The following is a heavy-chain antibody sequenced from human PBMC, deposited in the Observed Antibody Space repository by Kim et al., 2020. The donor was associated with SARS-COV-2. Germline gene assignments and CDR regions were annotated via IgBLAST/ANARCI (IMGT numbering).Heavy chain of an antibody. Sequence: GGSLRLSCAASGLTFDNYAMHWVRQAPGRGLEWVSLISWDGGRTYYADSVKGRFTISRDNSKNSLYLQMNSLRAEDTALYYCAKDRILRYFDWLPSAGGMDVWGQGTTVTVSS. J-gene: IGHJ6*02. V-gene: IGHV3-43D*03. CDR1: GLTFDNYA. CDR2: ISWDGGRT. D-gene: IGHD3-9*01. CDR3: AKDRILRYFDWLPSAGGMDV.